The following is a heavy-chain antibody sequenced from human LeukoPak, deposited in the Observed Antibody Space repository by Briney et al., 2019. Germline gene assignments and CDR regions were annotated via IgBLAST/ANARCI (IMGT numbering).Heavy chain of an antibody. CDR2: VNHRGDT. Sequence: SETLSLTCAVYGESFSAYYWSWIRQSPGKGLEWIAEVNHRGDTNYNPSVKSRVTISIDTSKNQFSLKVRSLTAADTAVYYCARGPTISETGYFDFWGQGTLVTVSS. V-gene: IGHV4-34*01. D-gene: IGHD1-1*01. CDR3: ARGPTISETGYFDF. J-gene: IGHJ4*03. CDR1: GESFSAYY.